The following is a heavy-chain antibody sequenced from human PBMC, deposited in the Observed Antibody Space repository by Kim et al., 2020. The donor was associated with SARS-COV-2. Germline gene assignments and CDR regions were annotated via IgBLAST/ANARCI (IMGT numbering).Heavy chain of an antibody. Sequence: PSPKSRVTISVDTSKNQFPLKLSSVTAADTAVYYCARDRSATVTFSDAFDIWGQGTMVTVSS. V-gene: IGHV4-30-2*05. J-gene: IGHJ3*02. D-gene: IGHD4-17*01. CDR3: ARDRSATVTFSDAFDI.